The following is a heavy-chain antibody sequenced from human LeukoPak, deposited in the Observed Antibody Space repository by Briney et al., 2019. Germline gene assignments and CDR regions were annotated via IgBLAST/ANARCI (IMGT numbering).Heavy chain of an antibody. CDR2: ISYDGSNK. CDR1: GFTFSSYA. CDR3: ARGGGSHFDY. J-gene: IGHJ4*02. D-gene: IGHD1-26*01. V-gene: IGHV3-30*04. Sequence: QHWGSLRLSCAASGFTFSSYAMHWGRQAPRKGLEWVAVISYDGSNKYYADSVKGRFTISRDNSKNTLYLQMNSLRAEDTAVYYCARGGGSHFDYWGQGTLVTVSS.